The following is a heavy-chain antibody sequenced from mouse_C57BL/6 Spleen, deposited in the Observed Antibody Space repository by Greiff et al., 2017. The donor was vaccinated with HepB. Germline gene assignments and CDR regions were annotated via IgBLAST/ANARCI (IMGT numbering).Heavy chain of an antibody. CDR3: ARVVDYDGGFDY. Sequence: QVQLQQPGAELVKPGASVKMSCKASGYTFTSYWITWVKQRPGQGLVWIGDIYPGSGSTNYNEKFKSKATLTVDTSSSTAYMQLSSLTSEDSAVYYGARVVDYDGGFDYWGQGTTLTVSS. V-gene: IGHV1-55*01. CDR2: IYPGSGST. J-gene: IGHJ2*01. D-gene: IGHD2-4*01. CDR1: GYTFTSYW.